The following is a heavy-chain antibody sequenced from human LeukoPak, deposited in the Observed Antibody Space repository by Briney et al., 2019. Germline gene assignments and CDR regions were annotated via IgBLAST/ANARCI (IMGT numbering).Heavy chain of an antibody. CDR3: ARDRWGSTSRNWFDP. CDR1: GYTFTGYY. CDR2: INPNSGGT. Sequence: GASVTVSCKASGYTFTGYYMHWVRQAPGQGLEWMGWINPNSGGTNYAQKFQGRVTMTRDTSISTAYMELSRLRSDDTAVYYCARDRWGSTSRNWFDPWGQGTLVTVSS. V-gene: IGHV1-2*02. J-gene: IGHJ5*02. D-gene: IGHD2-2*01.